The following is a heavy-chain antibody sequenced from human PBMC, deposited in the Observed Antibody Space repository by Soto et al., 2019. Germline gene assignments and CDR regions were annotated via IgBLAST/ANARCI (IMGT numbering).Heavy chain of an antibody. D-gene: IGHD5-12*01. CDR2: IYSGGTT. J-gene: IGHJ4*02. V-gene: IGHV3-53*01. CDR1: GFTVRANY. CDR3: HGYGY. Sequence: EVQLVESGGGLIQPGGSLRLSCAVSGFTVRANYMSWVRQAPGKGLVWVSVIYSGGTTYYADSVKGRFIISRDISKNTRYLQMNILRAEDTAVYYCHGYGYWGQGTLVTVSS.